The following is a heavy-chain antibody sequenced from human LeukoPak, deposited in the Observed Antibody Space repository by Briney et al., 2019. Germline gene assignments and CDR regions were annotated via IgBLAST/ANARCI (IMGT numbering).Heavy chain of an antibody. J-gene: IGHJ4*02. CDR3: ARSVDTSMVGDY. CDR2: IYYSGST. V-gene: IGHV4-59*01. Sequence: SETLSLTCAVSGGSITSYYWSWIRQPPGKGLEWIGYIYYSGSTNYNPSLKNRVTISLDTSKNQFSLKLNSVTAADTAVYYCARSVDTSMVGDYWGQGTLVTVSS. CDR1: GGSITSYY. D-gene: IGHD5-18*01.